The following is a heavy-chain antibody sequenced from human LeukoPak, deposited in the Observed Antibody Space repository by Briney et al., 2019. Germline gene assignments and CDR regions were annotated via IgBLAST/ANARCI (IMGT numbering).Heavy chain of an antibody. J-gene: IGHJ4*02. CDR2: IYYSGGT. D-gene: IGHD3-9*01. Sequence: SETLSLTCNVSGGSISSSTYYWGWIRQPPGKGLEWVGNIYYSGGTYYNPTLTVRLTISVDTSQGQFALRLSSVTAADTGLHYCTRGSYVVFTGYSTLGEYWGQGALVTVSS. CDR3: TRGSYVVFTGYSTLGEY. CDR1: GGSISSSTYY. V-gene: IGHV4-39*01.